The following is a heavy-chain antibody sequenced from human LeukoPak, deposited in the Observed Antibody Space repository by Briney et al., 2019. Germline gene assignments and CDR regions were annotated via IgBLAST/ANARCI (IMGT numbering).Heavy chain of an antibody. CDR2: IYYSGST. CDR3: ARSARPTNLYYFDY. J-gene: IGHJ4*02. V-gene: IGHV4-39*01. CDR1: GGSISSSSYY. Sequence: SETLSLTCTVSGGSISSSSYYWGWIRQPPGKGLERIGSIYYSGSTYYNPSLKSRVTISVDTSKNQFSLKLSSVTAADTAVYYCARSARPTNLYYFDYWGQGTLVTVSS. D-gene: IGHD6-6*01.